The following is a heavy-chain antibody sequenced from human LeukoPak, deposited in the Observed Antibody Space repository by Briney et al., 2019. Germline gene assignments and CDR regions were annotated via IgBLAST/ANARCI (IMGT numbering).Heavy chain of an antibody. CDR1: GFTFSSYS. J-gene: IGHJ4*02. D-gene: IGHD6-19*01. Sequence: GGSLRLSCAASGFTFSSYSMNWVRQAPGKGLEWVSYISSSSSTIYYADSVKGRFTISRDNAKNSLYLQMNSLRAEDTAVYYCARVPQWLAGYFDYWGQGTLVTVSS. V-gene: IGHV3-48*01. CDR2: ISSSSSTI. CDR3: ARVPQWLAGYFDY.